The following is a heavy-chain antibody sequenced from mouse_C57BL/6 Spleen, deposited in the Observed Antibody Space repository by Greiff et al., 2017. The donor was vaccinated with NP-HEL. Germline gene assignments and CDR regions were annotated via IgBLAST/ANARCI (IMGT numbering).Heavy chain of an antibody. D-gene: IGHD1-1*01. Sequence: EVKLEESGPGLVKPSQSLSLTCSVTGYSITSGYYWNWIRQFPGNKLEWMGYISYDGSNNYNPSLKNRISITRDTSKNQFFLKLNSVTTEDTATYYCARDYSYWFAYWGQGTLVTVSA. V-gene: IGHV3-6*01. J-gene: IGHJ3*01. CDR3: ARDYSYWFAY. CDR2: ISYDGSN. CDR1: GYSITSGYY.